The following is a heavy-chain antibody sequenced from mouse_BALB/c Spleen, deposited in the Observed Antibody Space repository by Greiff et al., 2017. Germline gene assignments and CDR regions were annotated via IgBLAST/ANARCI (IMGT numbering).Heavy chain of an antibody. D-gene: IGHD1-1*01. CDR1: GYSITSGYY. CDR3: ARGDGSSPFAY. V-gene: IGHV3-6*02. CDR2: ISYDGSN. J-gene: IGHJ3*01. Sequence: EVHLVESGPGLVKPSQSLSLTCSVTGYSITSGYYWNWIRQFPGNKLEWMGYISYDGSNNYNPSLKNRISITRDTSKNQFFLKLNSVTTEDTATYYCARGDGSSPFAYWGQGTLVTVSA.